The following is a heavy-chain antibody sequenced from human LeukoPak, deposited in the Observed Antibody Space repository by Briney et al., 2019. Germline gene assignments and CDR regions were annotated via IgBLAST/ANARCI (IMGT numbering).Heavy chain of an antibody. J-gene: IGHJ6*04. CDR3: AAGDIAVAGTLNYYYGMDV. CDR2: IIPFLGIA. Sequence: SVKVSCKASGGTFSSYTINWVRQAPGQGLEWMGRIIPFLGIANYAQKFQGRVTITADKFTSTAYMELSSLRSEDTAVYFCAAGDIAVAGTLNYYYGMDVWGEGTTVTVSS. V-gene: IGHV1-69*02. D-gene: IGHD6-19*01. CDR1: GGTFSSYT.